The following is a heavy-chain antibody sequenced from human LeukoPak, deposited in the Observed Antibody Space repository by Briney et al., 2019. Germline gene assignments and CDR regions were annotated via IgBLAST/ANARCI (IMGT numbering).Heavy chain of an antibody. V-gene: IGHV3-74*01. CDR1: GFTFETYW. J-gene: IGHJ6*03. CDR3: AKDGARGWSGYYPPGPYYYYYYMDV. CDR2: INGYGSIT. Sequence: GGSLRLSCAASGFTFETYWMHWVRQAPGKGLEWVSCINGYGSITNYADSVKGRFTISRDNAKNTLYLQMNSLRAEDTAVYYCAKDGARGWSGYYPPGPYYYYYYMDVWGKGTTVTVSS. D-gene: IGHD3-3*01.